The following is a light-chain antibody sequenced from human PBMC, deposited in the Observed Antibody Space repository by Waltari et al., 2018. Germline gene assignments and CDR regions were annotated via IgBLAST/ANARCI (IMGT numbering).Light chain of an antibody. CDR1: QSVSSN. J-gene: IGKJ2*01. Sequence: EVVMTQSPATLSVSPGERATLSCRASQSVSSNLAWYQQKPGQAPRLLIYAASTRATGIPARFSGSGSGTEFTLTISSLQSEDFAVYSCQQYYSPLYTFGQGTKLEIK. CDR3: QQYYSPLYT. CDR2: AAS. V-gene: IGKV3-15*01.